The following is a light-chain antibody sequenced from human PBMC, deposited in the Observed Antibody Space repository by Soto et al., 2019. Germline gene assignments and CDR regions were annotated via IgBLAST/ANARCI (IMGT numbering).Light chain of an antibody. CDR2: EVS. J-gene: IGLJ1*01. V-gene: IGLV2-8*01. CDR1: SSDVGGYNY. Sequence: QSALTQPPSASGSPVQSVTISCTGTSSDVGGYNYVSWYQQHPGKAPKLMIYEVSKRPSGVPDRFSGSRSGNTASLTVSGLHTEDEADYYCSSYAGSNNYVFGTGTKVTVL. CDR3: SSYAGSNNYV.